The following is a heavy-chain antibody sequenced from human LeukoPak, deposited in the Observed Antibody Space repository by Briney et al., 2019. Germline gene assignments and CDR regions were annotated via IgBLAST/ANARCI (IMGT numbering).Heavy chain of an antibody. Sequence: SETLSLTCAVYGGSFSGYYWSWIRQPPGKGLEWIGEINHSGSTNYNPSLKSRVTISVDTSKNQFSLKLSSVTAADTAVYYCAREDILTGYYTEHWYFDLWGRGTLVTVSS. V-gene: IGHV4-34*01. CDR3: AREDILTGYYTEHWYFDL. CDR2: INHSGST. D-gene: IGHD3-9*01. J-gene: IGHJ2*01. CDR1: GGSFSGYY.